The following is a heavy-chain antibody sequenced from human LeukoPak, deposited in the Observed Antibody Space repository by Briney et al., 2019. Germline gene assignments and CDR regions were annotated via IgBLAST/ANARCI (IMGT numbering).Heavy chain of an antibody. Sequence: GGSLRLSCAASGFTFSSYGMHWVRQAPGKGLEWVAVISYDGSNKYYADSVKGRFTISRDNAKNSLYLQMNSLRAEDTALYYCARVGGELITLNAFDIWGQGTMVTVSS. CDR1: GFTFSSYG. V-gene: IGHV3-30*03. CDR3: ARVGGELITLNAFDI. J-gene: IGHJ3*02. CDR2: ISYDGSNK. D-gene: IGHD1-26*01.